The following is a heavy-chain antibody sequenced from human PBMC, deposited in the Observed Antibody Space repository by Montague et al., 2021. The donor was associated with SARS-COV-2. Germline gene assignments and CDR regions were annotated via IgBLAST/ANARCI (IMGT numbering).Heavy chain of an antibody. Sequence: SLRLSCAASGFTSTHYEMNWVRQAPGKGLEWVSYISNSGSIIYYADSVKGRFTISRDVAKNSLYLQMSSLRAEDTAVYYCARDREYCSSASCYDIYYGMDVWGPGTTVTVSS. V-gene: IGHV3-48*03. CDR3: ARDREYCSSASCYDIYYGMDV. J-gene: IGHJ6*02. CDR1: GFTSTHYE. D-gene: IGHD2-2*01. CDR2: ISNSGSII.